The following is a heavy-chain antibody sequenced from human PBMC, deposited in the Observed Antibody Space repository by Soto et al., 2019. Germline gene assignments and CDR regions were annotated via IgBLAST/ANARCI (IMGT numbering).Heavy chain of an antibody. CDR2: IYYSGST. Sequence: SETLSLTCTVSGGSIHSNYWSWIRQPPGKALEWIGYIYYSGSTNYSPSLKSRVTISVDTSKSQFSLTLTSVTAADTAVYYCATIRSGYQYYFDYWGQGTLVTVSS. V-gene: IGHV4-59*08. CDR3: ATIRSGYQYYFDY. J-gene: IGHJ4*02. D-gene: IGHD5-12*01. CDR1: GGSIHSNY.